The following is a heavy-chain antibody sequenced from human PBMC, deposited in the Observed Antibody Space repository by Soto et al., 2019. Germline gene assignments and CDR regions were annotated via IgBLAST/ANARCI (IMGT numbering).Heavy chain of an antibody. V-gene: IGHV1-18*01. J-gene: IGHJ5*02. D-gene: IGHD5-12*01. CDR2: ISAYNGNT. CDR3: ARDSLDIVATIRWFDP. Sequence: QVQLVQSGAEVKKPGASVKVSCKASGYTFTSYGISWVRQAPGQGLEWMGWISAYNGNTNYAQKLQGRVTMTTDTXTXXAYMELRSLRSDDTAVYYCARDSLDIVATIRWFDPWGQGTLVTVSS. CDR1: GYTFTSYG.